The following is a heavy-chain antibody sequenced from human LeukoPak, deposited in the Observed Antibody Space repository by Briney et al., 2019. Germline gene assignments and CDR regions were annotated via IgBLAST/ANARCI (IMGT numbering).Heavy chain of an antibody. D-gene: IGHD3-10*01. V-gene: IGHV4-34*01. J-gene: IGHJ6*03. CDR1: GGSFSGYY. CDR2: INHSGST. Sequence: PSETLSLTCAVYGGSFSGYYWSWIRQPPGKGLEWIGEINHSGSTNYNPSLKSRVTISVDTSKNQFSLKLSSVTAADTAVYYCARHRLKPYYYGSGSQSSSIYYYYYMDVWGKGTTVTISS. CDR3: ARHRLKPYYYGSGSQSSSIYYYYYMDV.